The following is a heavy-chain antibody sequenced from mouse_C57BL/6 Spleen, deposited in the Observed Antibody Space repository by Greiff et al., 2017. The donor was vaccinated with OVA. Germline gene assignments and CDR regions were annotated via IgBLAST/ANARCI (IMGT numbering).Heavy chain of an antibody. Sequence: EVKLVESGPELVKPGASVKISCKASGYSFTGYYMNWVKQSPEKSLEWIGEINPSTGGTTYNQKFKAKATLTVDKSSSTAYMQLKSLTSEDSAVYYCARHGSSYGYFDVWGTGTTVTVSS. D-gene: IGHD1-1*01. CDR2: INPSTGGT. V-gene: IGHV1-42*01. CDR3: ARHGSSYGYFDV. CDR1: GYSFTGYY. J-gene: IGHJ1*03.